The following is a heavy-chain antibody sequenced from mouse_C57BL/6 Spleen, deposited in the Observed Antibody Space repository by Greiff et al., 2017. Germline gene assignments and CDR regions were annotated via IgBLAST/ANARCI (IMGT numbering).Heavy chain of an antibody. CDR1: GYTFTSYW. CDR2: IDPNSGGT. Sequence: QVQLKQPGAELVKPGASVKLSCKASGYTFTSYWMHWVKQRPGRGLEWIGRIDPNSGGTKYNEKFKGKATLTVDKPSSTAYMQLSSLTSEDSAVYYCAREGGGYSGFNWYFDVWGTGTTVTVSS. J-gene: IGHJ1*03. D-gene: IGHD2-3*01. CDR3: AREGGGYSGFNWYFDV. V-gene: IGHV1-72*01.